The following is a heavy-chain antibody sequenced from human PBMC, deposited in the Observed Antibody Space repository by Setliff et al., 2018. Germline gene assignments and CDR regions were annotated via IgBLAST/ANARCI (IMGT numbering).Heavy chain of an antibody. Sequence: PSETLSLTCTVYGGSFSDYYWGWIRQPPGKGLEWIAEINHSGSTNYNPSLKSRVTISVDTSRNQFSLKLSSVTAADTAKYYCARAPLDYSSRAFDFWGQGTMVTVSS. V-gene: IGHV4-34*01. CDR3: ARAPLDYSSRAFDF. CDR2: INHSGST. J-gene: IGHJ3*01. D-gene: IGHD2-15*01. CDR1: GGSFSDYY.